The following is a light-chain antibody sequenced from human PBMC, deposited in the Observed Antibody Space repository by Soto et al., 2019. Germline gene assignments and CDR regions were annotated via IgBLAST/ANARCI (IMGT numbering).Light chain of an antibody. CDR1: SSDVGGYNY. Sequence: QSALTQPASVSGSPGQSITISCTGTSSDVGGYNYVSWYQQHPGKAPKLMIYEVRNRPSGVSHRFSGSKSGNTASLTISGLQAEDEADYYCTSYTSSSTYVVFGGGTQLTVL. J-gene: IGLJ2*01. V-gene: IGLV2-14*01. CDR2: EVR. CDR3: TSYTSSSTYVV.